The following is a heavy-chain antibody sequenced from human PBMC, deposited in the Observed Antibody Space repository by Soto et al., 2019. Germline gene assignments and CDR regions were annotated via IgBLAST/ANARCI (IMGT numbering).Heavy chain of an antibody. CDR3: AISPNYYFFGMDV. CDR1: GYNFPSYW. J-gene: IGHJ6*02. V-gene: IGHV5-10-1*01. Sequence: GESLKISCKGSGYNFPSYWINWVRQMPGKGLEWMGKIDPSDSYTYYSPSFQGHVTISADKSISTAYLQWSSLKASGTARYYCAISPNYYFFGMDVWGQGTTVTVSS. CDR2: IDPSDSYT.